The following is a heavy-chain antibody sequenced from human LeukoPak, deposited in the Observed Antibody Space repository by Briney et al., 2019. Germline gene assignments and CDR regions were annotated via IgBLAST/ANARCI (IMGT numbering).Heavy chain of an antibody. V-gene: IGHV3-48*04. CDR3: ARDQRPMATRYMDV. D-gene: IGHD3-10*01. CDR2: ISSSGSTI. Sequence: GGSLRLSCAASGFTFSSYGMNWVRQAPGKGLEWVSYISSSGSTIYYADSVKGRFTISRDNAENSLYLQMNSLRAEDTAVYYCARDQRPMATRYMDVWGKGTTVTVSS. J-gene: IGHJ6*03. CDR1: GFTFSSYG.